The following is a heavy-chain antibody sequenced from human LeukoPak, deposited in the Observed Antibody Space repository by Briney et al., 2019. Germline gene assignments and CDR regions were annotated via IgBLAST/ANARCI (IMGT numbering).Heavy chain of an antibody. Sequence: GGSLRLSCAASGFTFSSYWMSWVRQAPGKGLEWVANIKQDGSEKYYVDSVKGRFTISRDNAKNSLYLQMNSLRAEDTAVYSCARDENCSGGSCYSIYYYYYYMDVWGKGTTVTVSS. CDR1: GFTFSSYW. J-gene: IGHJ6*03. D-gene: IGHD2-15*01. CDR2: IKQDGSEK. CDR3: ARDENCSGGSCYSIYYYYYYMDV. V-gene: IGHV3-7*01.